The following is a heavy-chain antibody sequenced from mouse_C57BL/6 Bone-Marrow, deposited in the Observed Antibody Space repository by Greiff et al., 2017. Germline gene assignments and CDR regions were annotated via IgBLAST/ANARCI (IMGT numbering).Heavy chain of an antibody. Sequence: EVQLVESGGGLVQPKGSLKLSCAASGFTFNTYAMHWVRQAPGKGLEWVARIRSKSSNYATYYADSVKDRFTISRDDSQSMLYLQMNNLKTDDTAKYYCVIDLYDYGKGTYAMDYWGQGTSVTVSS. CDR3: VIDLYDYGKGTYAMDY. J-gene: IGHJ4*01. V-gene: IGHV10-3*01. D-gene: IGHD1-1*01. CDR2: IRSKSSNYAT. CDR1: GFTFNTYA.